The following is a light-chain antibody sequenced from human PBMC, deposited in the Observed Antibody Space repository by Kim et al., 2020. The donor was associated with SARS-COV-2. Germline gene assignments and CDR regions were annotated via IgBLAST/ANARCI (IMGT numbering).Light chain of an antibody. J-gene: IGLJ3*02. CDR2: YVS. CDR3: QVWDSSSDHWV. V-gene: IGLV3-21*04. CDR1: NIGGKS. Sequence: APGKWARISCGGNNIGGKSVHWYQQKPGPAPLLVISYVSERPSGIPARFAGSNSGNTATLTISRVEAGDEADYYCQVWDSSSDHWVFGGGTQLTVL.